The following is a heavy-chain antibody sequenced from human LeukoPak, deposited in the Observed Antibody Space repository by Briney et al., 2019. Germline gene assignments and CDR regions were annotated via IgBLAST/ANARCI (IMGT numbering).Heavy chain of an antibody. CDR3: ARGYCGGDCYGD. D-gene: IGHD2-21*02. CDR2: IYGGGST. CDR1: GFTVSSSY. V-gene: IGHV3-53*01. J-gene: IGHJ1*01. Sequence: GGSLRLSCAASGFTVSSSYMNWVRQAPGKGLEWVSLIYGGGSTYYADSVKGRFTISRDNTKSSLYLQMNSLRVEDMAVYYCARGYCGGDCYGDWGQGTLVTVSS.